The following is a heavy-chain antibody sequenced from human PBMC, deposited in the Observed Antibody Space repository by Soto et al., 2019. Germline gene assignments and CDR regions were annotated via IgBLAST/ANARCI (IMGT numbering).Heavy chain of an antibody. V-gene: IGHV4-39*01. Sequence: LSLTCSVSGGSINSSSYFWGWVRQPPGKGLEWIGSIYYSGSTYYNPSLRSRVTISVDTSKNQFSLKLFSVTAADTAVYYCARRTAAPYHYYYAMDVWGQGTTVTVSS. CDR3: ARRTAAPYHYYYAMDV. CDR2: IYYSGST. D-gene: IGHD2-2*01. CDR1: GGSINSSSYF. J-gene: IGHJ6*02.